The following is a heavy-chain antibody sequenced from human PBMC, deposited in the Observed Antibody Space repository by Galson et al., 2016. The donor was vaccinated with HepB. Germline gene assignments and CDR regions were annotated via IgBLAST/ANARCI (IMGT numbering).Heavy chain of an antibody. J-gene: IGHJ4*02. Sequence: SLRLSCAASGFVFSNFGLSWVRQAPGKGLEWDASITTRRTTYYSDSVQGRFTISRDNSNNTLYLQMNGLRAEDTAVYYCAKERLVRRIFDHWGQGTLLTVSS. V-gene: IGHV3-23*01. CDR1: GFVFSNFG. CDR2: ITTRRTT. CDR3: AKERLVRRIFDH. D-gene: IGHD1-1*01.